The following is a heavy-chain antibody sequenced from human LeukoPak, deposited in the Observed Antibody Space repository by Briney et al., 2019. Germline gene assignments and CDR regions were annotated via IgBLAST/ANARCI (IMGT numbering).Heavy chain of an antibody. CDR2: IYYSGST. J-gene: IGHJ4*02. Sequence: SETLSLTCTVSGVSISSYYWSWIRQPPGKGLEWIGYIYYSGSTNYNPSLKSRVTISVDTSKNQFSLKLSSVTAADTAVHYCARGGGYSSGWYGGFDYWGQGTLVTVSS. CDR3: ARGGGYSSGWYGGFDY. V-gene: IGHV4-59*01. CDR1: GVSISSYY. D-gene: IGHD6-19*01.